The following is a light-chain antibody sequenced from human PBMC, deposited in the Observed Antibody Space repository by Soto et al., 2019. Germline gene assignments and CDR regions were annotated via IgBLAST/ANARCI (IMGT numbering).Light chain of an antibody. V-gene: IGKV1-5*01. J-gene: IGKJ1*01. Sequence: DIHMTQSPSSLSVSVGDRVTITCRTSQNINAWLAWYQQRPGQAPKLLIYDASSLESGVPSRFSGSGSGTEFTLTISSLQPDDFATYYCQQYYNYPETFGQGTKVDIK. CDR1: QNINAW. CDR2: DAS. CDR3: QQYYNYPET.